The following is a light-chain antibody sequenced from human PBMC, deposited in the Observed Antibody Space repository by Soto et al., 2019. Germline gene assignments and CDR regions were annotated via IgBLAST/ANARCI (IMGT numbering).Light chain of an antibody. CDR3: QQYGSSGT. CDR1: QRVTSSY. Sequence: EIVLTQSPATLSLSPGERATLSCRASQRVTSSYLAWYQQKPGQAPXLLIYGASNRATGIPDRFSGSGSGTDFTLTISRLEPEDFAVYYCQQYGSSGTFGQGTKVDIK. CDR2: GAS. J-gene: IGKJ1*01. V-gene: IGKV3-20*01.